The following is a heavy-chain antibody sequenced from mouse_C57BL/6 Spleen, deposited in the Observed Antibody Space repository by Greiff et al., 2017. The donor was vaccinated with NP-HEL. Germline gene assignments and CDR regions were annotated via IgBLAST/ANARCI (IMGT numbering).Heavy chain of an antibody. CDR3: ARPYSGSTSWFAY. CDR2: IHPNSGST. CDR1: GYTFTSYW. J-gene: IGHJ3*01. Sequence: VQLQQPGAELVKPGASVKLSCKASGYTFTSYWMHWVKQRPGQGLEWIGMIHPNSGSTNYNEKFKSKATLTVDKSSSTAYMQLSSLTSEDSAVYYCARPYSGSTSWFAYWGQGTLVTVSA. V-gene: IGHV1-64*01. D-gene: IGHD1-1*01.